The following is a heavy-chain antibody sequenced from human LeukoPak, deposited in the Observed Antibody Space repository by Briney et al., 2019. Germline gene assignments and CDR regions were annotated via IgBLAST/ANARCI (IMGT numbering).Heavy chain of an antibody. D-gene: IGHD3-9*01. CDR2: INHSGST. CDR1: GVSVNSNRFF. Sequence: ASETLSLTCTVSGVSVNSNRFFWGWVRQPPGKGLEWIGEINHSGSTNYNPSLKSRVTISVDTSKNQFSLKLSSVTAADTAVYYCARGLRYFDWLLYPLNWFDPWGQGTLVTVSS. J-gene: IGHJ5*02. V-gene: IGHV4-39*07. CDR3: ARGLRYFDWLLYPLNWFDP.